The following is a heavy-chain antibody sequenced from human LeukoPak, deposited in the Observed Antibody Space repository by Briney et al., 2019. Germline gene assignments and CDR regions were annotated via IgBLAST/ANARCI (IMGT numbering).Heavy chain of an antibody. Sequence: ASVKVSCKASGYTFTSYGISWVRQAPGQGLEWMGWIGAYNGNTNYAQKFQERVTITRDMSTSTAYMELSSLRSEDTAVYYCAADTKYCSGGSCYSIFDYRGQGTLVTVSS. CDR3: AADTKYCSGGSCYSIFDY. V-gene: IGHV1-18*01. D-gene: IGHD2-15*01. CDR1: GYTFTSYG. CDR2: IGAYNGNT. J-gene: IGHJ4*02.